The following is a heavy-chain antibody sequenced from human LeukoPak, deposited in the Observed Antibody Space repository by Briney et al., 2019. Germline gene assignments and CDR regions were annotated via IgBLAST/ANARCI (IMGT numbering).Heavy chain of an antibody. D-gene: IGHD6-6*01. J-gene: IGHJ4*02. CDR2: IYYSGST. CDR1: GFTFSSYA. CDR3: TRHLFRGIAALNPFDY. Sequence: GSLRLSCAASGFTFSSYAMSWVRQAPGKGLEWIGYIYYSGSTNYNPSLKSRVTISVDTSKNQFSLKLSSVTAADTAVYYCTRHLFRGIAALNPFDYWGQGTLVTVSS. V-gene: IGHV4-59*08.